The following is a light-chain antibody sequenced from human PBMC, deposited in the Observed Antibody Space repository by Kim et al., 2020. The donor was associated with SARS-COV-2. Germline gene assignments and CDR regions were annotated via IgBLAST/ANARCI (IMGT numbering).Light chain of an antibody. Sequence: IRDDLAWYQKKPGKAPRLLIYGASSLHNGVSPRFSGSGSGTNFTLTITSLQPEDSATYYCLQNYNYPYTFGQGTKLEI. CDR2: GAS. CDR3: LQNYNYPYT. CDR1: IRDD. V-gene: IGKV1-6*01. J-gene: IGKJ2*01.